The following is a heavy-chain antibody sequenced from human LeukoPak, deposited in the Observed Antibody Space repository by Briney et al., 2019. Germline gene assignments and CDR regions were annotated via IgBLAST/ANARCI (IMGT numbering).Heavy chain of an antibody. CDR2: IYYTGIT. CDR3: ARDQSSWFDP. Sequence: SETLSLTCTVSGGSIRNYYWSWIRQPPGKGLEWIGYIYYTGITNYSPSLKSRVTISADTSKNQFSLKLSSVTAADTAVYYCARDQSSWFDPWGQGTLVTVSS. V-gene: IGHV4-59*01. D-gene: IGHD1-26*01. CDR1: GGSIRNYY. J-gene: IGHJ5*02.